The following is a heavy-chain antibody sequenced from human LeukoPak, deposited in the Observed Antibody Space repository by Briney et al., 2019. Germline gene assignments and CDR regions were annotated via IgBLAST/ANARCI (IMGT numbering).Heavy chain of an antibody. CDR1: GYTFTGYY. CDR3: ARVDSVGTIALDY. J-gene: IGHJ4*02. D-gene: IGHD6-13*01. CDR2: INPNSGGT. V-gene: IGHV1-2*02. Sequence: GASVKVSCKASGYTFTGYYMHWVRQAPGQGLEWMGWINPNSGGTNYAQKFQGRVTMTRDTSINTAYMELSRLRSDDTAVYYCARVDSVGTIALDYWGQGTLVTVSS.